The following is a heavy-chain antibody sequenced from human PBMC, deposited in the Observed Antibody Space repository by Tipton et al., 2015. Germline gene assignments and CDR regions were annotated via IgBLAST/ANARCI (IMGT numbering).Heavy chain of an antibody. CDR1: GDSIHKYY. D-gene: IGHD4-23*01. J-gene: IGHJ4*02. V-gene: IGHV4-59*01. CDR3: ARARGRHGGLFDY. CDR2: IYHSASS. Sequence: TLSLTCTVSGDSIHKYYLTWIRQPPGRGLEWIGYIYHSASSNYNPSLKSRVTISLDTSKNQVSLKLSSVTAADTAVHYCARARGRHGGLFDYWGQGTLVTVSS.